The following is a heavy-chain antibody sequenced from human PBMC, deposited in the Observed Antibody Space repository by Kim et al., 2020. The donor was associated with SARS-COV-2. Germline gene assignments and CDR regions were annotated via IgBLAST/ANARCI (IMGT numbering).Heavy chain of an antibody. J-gene: IGHJ4*02. Sequence: YAQKLQGRVTMTTDTSTSTAYMELRSLRSDDTAVYYCARDLFQIAARQDYWGQGTLVTVSS. CDR3: ARDLFQIAARQDY. V-gene: IGHV1-18*01. D-gene: IGHD6-6*01.